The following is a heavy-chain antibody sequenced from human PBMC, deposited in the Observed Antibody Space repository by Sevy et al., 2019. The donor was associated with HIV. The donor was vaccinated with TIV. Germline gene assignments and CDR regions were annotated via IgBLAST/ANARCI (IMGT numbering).Heavy chain of an antibody. V-gene: IGHV3-7*01. CDR1: GFTFSDYW. CDR2: IKQDESEK. CDR3: AREVGGFNWRPDYFDS. D-gene: IGHD3-3*01. J-gene: IGHJ4*02. Sequence: GGSLRLSCAASGFTFSDYWMSWVRQSPGKGLEWVATIKQDESEKYYVDSVKGRFAISRDNVKNSVSLQMNGLRVEDTALYYCAREVGGFNWRPDYFDSWGQGTLVTVSS.